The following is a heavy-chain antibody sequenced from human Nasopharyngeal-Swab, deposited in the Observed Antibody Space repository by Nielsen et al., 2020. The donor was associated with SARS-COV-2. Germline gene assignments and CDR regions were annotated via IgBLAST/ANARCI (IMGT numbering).Heavy chain of an antibody. Sequence: ASVKVSCKASGYTFTSYDINWVRQATGQGLERMGWMNPNSGNTGYAQKFQGRVTMTRNTSISTAYMELSSLRSEDTAVYYCARERMVRGQISTYGMDVWGQGTTVTVSS. CDR2: MNPNSGNT. V-gene: IGHV1-8*01. CDR1: GYTFTSYD. D-gene: IGHD3-10*01. CDR3: ARERMVRGQISTYGMDV. J-gene: IGHJ6*02.